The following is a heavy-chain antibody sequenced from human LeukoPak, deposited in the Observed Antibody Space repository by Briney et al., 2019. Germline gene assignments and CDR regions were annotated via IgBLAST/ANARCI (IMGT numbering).Heavy chain of an antibody. J-gene: IGHJ4*02. CDR3: AKSHASIWNVYDY. Sequence: GGSLRLSCAASGFTFSNYAMSWVRQAPGKGLEWVSGISLSGGSTHYAESVKGRFTISRDNLKNMVFLQMSTLRAEDTAIYYCAKSHASIWNVYDYWGQGTLVTVSS. CDR2: ISLSGGST. CDR1: GFTFSNYA. V-gene: IGHV3-23*01. D-gene: IGHD6-13*01.